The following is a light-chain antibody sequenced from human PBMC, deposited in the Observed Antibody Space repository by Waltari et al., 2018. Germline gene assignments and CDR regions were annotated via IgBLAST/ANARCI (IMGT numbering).Light chain of an antibody. CDR3: QQYGDSPPYT. CDR2: GTS. J-gene: IGKJ2*01. CDR1: LSLSGTF. Sequence: VLTQSPGTLSLSPGERATLSCRARLSLSGTFFAWYQQNFGQAPRLLLCGTSSRATGIPDRFRGGGSGTDFTLTIDSLDPEDFAVYYCQQYGDSPPYTFGQGTKVEIK. V-gene: IGKV3-20*01.